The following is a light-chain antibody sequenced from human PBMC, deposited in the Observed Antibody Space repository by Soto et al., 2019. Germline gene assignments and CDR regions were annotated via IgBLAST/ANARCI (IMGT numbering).Light chain of an antibody. CDR1: QGISNY. J-gene: IGKJ4*01. Sequence: DIQITQSPSSLSASVGDRVTITCRAIQGISNYLAWYQQIPGKVPTLLISAASSLQSGVPSRFSGSGSVTDFTLTISIMQPEYFDTYYCQKYNKVPALGGGTKVEIK. CDR2: AAS. CDR3: QKYNKVPA. V-gene: IGKV1-27*01.